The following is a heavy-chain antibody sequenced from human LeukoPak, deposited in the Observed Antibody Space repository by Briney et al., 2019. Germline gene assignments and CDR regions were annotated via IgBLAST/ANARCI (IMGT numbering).Heavy chain of an antibody. CDR1: GYSSTSYW. CDR2: IYPGDSDT. J-gene: IGHJ5*02. CDR3: ARSDGYSHGFGYNWFDP. D-gene: IGHD5-18*01. V-gene: IGHV5-51*01. Sequence: GESLKISCKGSGYSSTSYWIGWVRQMPGKGLEWMGIIYPGDSDTRYSPSFQGQVTISADKSISTAYLQWSSLKASDTAMYYCARSDGYSHGFGYNWFDPWGQGTLVTVSS.